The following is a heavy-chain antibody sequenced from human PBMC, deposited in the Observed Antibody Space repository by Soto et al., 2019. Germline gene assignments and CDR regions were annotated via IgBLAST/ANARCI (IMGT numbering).Heavy chain of an antibody. D-gene: IGHD3-9*01. V-gene: IGHV4-59*01. CDR3: ARGERLGLDY. CDR1: GGSINNYY. CDR2: ISYSGGA. J-gene: IGHJ4*02. Sequence: QVQLQESGPGLVKPSETLSLTCIVSGGSINNYYWSWIRQPPGKGLEWIGYISYSGGANYNPSLNCRVTISLDTSKNQFSLMLSSVTAADTAVYYCARGERLGLDYWGQGTLVTVSS.